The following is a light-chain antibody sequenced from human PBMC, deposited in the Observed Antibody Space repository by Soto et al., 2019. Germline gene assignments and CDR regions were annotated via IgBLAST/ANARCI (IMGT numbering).Light chain of an antibody. CDR1: QSFNTW. Sequence: DVQMTQSPSSLSPSVGDRVTITCRASQSFNTWLAWYQQKPGKAPKPLIYKTSILESGVPSRFSGSGSGTEFTLTISSLQPEDSATYYCQQYNSYPYTFGQGTKVDIK. CDR2: KTS. J-gene: IGKJ2*01. V-gene: IGKV1-5*03. CDR3: QQYNSYPYT.